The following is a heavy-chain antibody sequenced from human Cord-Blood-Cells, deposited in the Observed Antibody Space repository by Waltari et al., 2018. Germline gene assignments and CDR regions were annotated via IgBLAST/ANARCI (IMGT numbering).Heavy chain of an antibody. V-gene: IGHV3-30*04. CDR2: RSYDGSNK. D-gene: IGHD3-10*01. J-gene: IGHJ4*02. CDR3: ARGITMVRGVIDY. Sequence: QVQLVESGGGVVQPGRSLRLSCAASGFTFSSYAMHWVRQAPGKGLEWVAVRSYDGSNKYYADSVKGRFTISRDNSKNTLYLQMNSLRAEDTAVYYCARGITMVRGVIDYWGQGTLVTVSS. CDR1: GFTFSSYA.